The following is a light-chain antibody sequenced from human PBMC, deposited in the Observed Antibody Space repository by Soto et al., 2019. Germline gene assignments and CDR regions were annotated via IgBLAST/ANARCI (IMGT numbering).Light chain of an antibody. J-gene: IGLJ2*01. V-gene: IGLV2-14*01. CDR1: SRDVGSDNY. Sequence: QSVLTQPASVSGSPGQSITISCTGTSRDVGSDNYVSWYQQHPGKAPKLMIYDVSSRPSGVSNRFSGSKSGNTASLTISGLQAEDEAEYYCSSYTGSSFVVFGGGTKVTVL. CDR2: DVS. CDR3: SSYTGSSFVV.